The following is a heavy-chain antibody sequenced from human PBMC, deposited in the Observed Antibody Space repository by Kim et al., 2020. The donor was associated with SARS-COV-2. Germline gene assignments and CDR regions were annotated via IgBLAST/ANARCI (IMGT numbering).Heavy chain of an antibody. J-gene: IGHJ4*02. CDR3: ARDMYYYGSSGYYDY. V-gene: IGHV3-21*01. D-gene: IGHD3-22*01. CDR1: GFTSSSYS. Sequence: GGSLRLSCAASGFTSSSYSMNWVRQAPGKGLEWVSSISSSSSYIYYADSVKGRFTISRDNAKNSLYLQMNSLRAEAAAVYYCARDMYYYGSSGYYDYWGQGTLVTVSS. CDR2: ISSSSSYI.